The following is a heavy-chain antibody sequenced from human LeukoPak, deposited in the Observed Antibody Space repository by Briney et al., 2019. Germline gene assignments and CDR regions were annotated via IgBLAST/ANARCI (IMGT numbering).Heavy chain of an antibody. Sequence: GGSLRLSCAASGFTFSSYAMRWARQAPGKGLEWVSAISGSGGSTYYADSVKGRFTISRDNSKNTLYLQMNSLRAEDTAVYYCAKDLLEMATHAGYYFDYWGQGTLVTVSS. CDR1: GFTFSSYA. CDR2: ISGSGGST. V-gene: IGHV3-23*01. J-gene: IGHJ4*02. CDR3: AKDLLEMATHAGYYFDY. D-gene: IGHD5-24*01.